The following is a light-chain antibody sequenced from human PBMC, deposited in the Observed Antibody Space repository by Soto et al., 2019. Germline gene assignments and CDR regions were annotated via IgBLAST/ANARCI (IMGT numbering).Light chain of an antibody. CDR2: DAS. V-gene: IGKV1-33*01. CDR1: QDISKY. CDR3: QQYDSLPPLFT. J-gene: IGKJ3*01. Sequence: DIQMTQSPSSLSASVGDRVTITCQASQDISKYLNWYQQKPGKAPKLLIYDASNLETGVPSRFSGSGSGTAFTFTIGSLQHEDVATYYYQQYDSLPPLFTFGPGTKVAIK.